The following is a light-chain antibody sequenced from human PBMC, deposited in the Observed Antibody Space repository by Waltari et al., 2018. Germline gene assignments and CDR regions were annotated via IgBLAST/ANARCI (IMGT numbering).Light chain of an antibody. CDR3: QQFGSSVMYT. V-gene: IGKV3-20*01. CDR1: QSVSRSR. J-gene: IGKJ2*01. Sequence: ASQSVSRSRIAWYLHRPGQAPRLLIYGASGRATGIPDRFSGSGSVTDFSLTISRVEPEDFAVYYCQQFGSSVMYTFGQGTKLEIK. CDR2: GAS.